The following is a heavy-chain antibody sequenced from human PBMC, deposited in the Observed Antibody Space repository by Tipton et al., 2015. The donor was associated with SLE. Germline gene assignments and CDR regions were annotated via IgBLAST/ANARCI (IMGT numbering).Heavy chain of an antibody. CDR1: DASISSSSYC. CDR3: ARYPYDSNGNHYYYYFGMDV. V-gene: IGHV4-39*07. J-gene: IGHJ6*02. Sequence: RSLTCTVSDASISSSSYCWGWIRQPPGKGLEWIGSRYYSGSTDYNPSLKSRATISEDTPKNQFSLRLSSVTAADTAVYYCARYPYDSNGNHYYYYFGMDVWGQGTTVTVSS. D-gene: IGHD3-22*01. CDR2: RYYSGST.